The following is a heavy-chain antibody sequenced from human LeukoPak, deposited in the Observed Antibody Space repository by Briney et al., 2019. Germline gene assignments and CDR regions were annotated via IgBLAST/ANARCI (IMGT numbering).Heavy chain of an antibody. CDR1: GGTFSSYA. Sequence: SVKVSCKASGGTFSSYAISWVRQAPGQGLEWVGRIIPMLGIANYAQKFQGRVTITADKSTSTAYMELSSLRSEDTAVYYCASGEVVTVTTYCTLDYWGQGTLVTVSS. V-gene: IGHV1-69*04. D-gene: IGHD4-17*01. CDR2: IIPMLGIA. J-gene: IGHJ4*02. CDR3: ASGEVVTVTTYCTLDY.